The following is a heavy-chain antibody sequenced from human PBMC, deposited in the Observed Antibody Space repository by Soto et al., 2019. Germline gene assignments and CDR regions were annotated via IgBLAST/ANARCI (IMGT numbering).Heavy chain of an antibody. V-gene: IGHV1-69*13. CDR1: GGTFNNYP. CDR3: ARGRGYSGDDHYYYFDMDV. D-gene: IGHD5-12*01. J-gene: IGHJ6*02. Sequence: SVKVSCKASGGTFNNYPITWLRQAPGEGLEWMGGSIPIFGTANYAQKFQGRVTISVDESTSTAYMELSSLRSGDTAVYYCARGRGYSGDDHYYYFDMDVWGQGTTVTVSS. CDR2: SIPIFGTA.